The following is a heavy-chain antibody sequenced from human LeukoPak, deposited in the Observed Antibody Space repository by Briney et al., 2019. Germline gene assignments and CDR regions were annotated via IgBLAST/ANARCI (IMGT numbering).Heavy chain of an antibody. CDR1: GYTFTSYG. CDR3: ARFCSGGGCYHNWFDP. V-gene: IGHV1-18*01. Sequence: ASVTVSCKASGYTFTSYGISWVRQAPGQRLEWMGWISVYNGHTNYAQKLQDRVTMTTDTATNTAYMELRSLRSDDTAVYHCARFCSGGGCYHNWFDPWGQGTLVTVSS. D-gene: IGHD2-15*01. CDR2: ISVYNGHT. J-gene: IGHJ5*02.